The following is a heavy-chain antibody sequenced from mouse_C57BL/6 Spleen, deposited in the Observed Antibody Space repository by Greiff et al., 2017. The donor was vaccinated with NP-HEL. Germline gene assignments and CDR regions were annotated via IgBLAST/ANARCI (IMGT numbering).Heavy chain of an antibody. CDR2: IYPSDSET. J-gene: IGHJ1*03. V-gene: IGHV1-61*01. CDR1: GYTFTSYW. Sequence: VQLQQSGAELVRPGSSVKLSCKASGYTFTSYWMDWVKQRPGQGLEWIGNIYPSDSETHYNQKFKDKATLTVDKSSSTAYMQLSSLTSEDSAVYYCARSYDYDVPWYFDGWGTGTTVTVSS. D-gene: IGHD2-4*01. CDR3: ARSYDYDVPWYFDG.